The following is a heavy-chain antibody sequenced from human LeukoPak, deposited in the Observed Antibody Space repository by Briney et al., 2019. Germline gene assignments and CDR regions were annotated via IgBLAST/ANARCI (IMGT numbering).Heavy chain of an antibody. J-gene: IGHJ6*04. CDR2: IKSKTDGGTT. D-gene: IGHD3-10*01. CDR3: TTTSALLWFGELWRSYYYGMDV. Sequence: PGGSLRLSCAASGFTFSNAWMSWVRQAPGKGLEWVGRIKSKTDGGTTDYAAPVKGRFTISKDDSKNTLYLQMNSLKTEDTAVYYCTTTSALLWFGELWRSYYYGMDVWDKGTTVTVSS. V-gene: IGHV3-15*01. CDR1: GFTFSNAW.